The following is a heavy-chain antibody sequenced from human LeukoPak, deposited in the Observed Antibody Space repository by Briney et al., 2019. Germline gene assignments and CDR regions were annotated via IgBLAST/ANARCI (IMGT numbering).Heavy chain of an antibody. CDR2: ISAYNGNT. CDR1: GYTFTSYG. J-gene: IGHJ3*02. CDR3: AGGLLWFGELLEPLPRNDAFDI. Sequence: PWASVKVSCKASGYTFTSYGISWVRQAPGQGLEWMGWISAYNGNTNYAQKLQGRVTMTTDTSTSTAYMGLRSLRSDDTAVYYCAGGLLWFGELLEPLPRNDAFDIWGQGTMVTVSS. V-gene: IGHV1-18*01. D-gene: IGHD3-10*01.